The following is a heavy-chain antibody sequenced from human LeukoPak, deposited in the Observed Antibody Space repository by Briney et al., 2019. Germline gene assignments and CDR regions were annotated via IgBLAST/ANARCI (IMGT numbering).Heavy chain of an antibody. CDR1: GDSINSLDL. CDR3: ARTMSSSHTVYGMDV. Sequence: SGTLSLTCTVSGDSINSLDLWSWVRQPPWKGLEWIGEMYLSGTTHSNPSVKSRVSISIDKSKNQFFLNLSSVTAADTAVYYCARTMSSSHTVYGMDVWGQGTTVTVFS. V-gene: IGHV4-4*02. CDR2: MYLSGTT. D-gene: IGHD2-2*02. J-gene: IGHJ6*02.